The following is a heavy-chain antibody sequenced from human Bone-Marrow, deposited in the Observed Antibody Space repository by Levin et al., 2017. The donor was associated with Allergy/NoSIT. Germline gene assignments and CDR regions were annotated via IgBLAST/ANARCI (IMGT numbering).Heavy chain of an antibody. D-gene: IGHD6-13*01. J-gene: IGHJ4*01. CDR3: ARDRGSSWELYYFDY. V-gene: IGHV3-30*04. CDR2: ISYDGTKK. CDR1: GFNFKTYA. Sequence: GGSLRLSCAASGFNFKTYAIHWVRQAPGKELEWVAVISYDGTKKYYTDSVKGLFTISRDNFRNTLFLQMNSLKIEDSAIYYCARDRGSSWELYYFDYWGHGTLVTVSS.